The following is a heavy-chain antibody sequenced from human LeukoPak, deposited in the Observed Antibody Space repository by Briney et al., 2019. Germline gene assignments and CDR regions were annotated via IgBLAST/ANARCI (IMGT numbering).Heavy chain of an antibody. D-gene: IGHD4-17*01. CDR2: IYSGGST. J-gene: IGHJ6*02. CDR3: ARDQLDYGDYVYGMDV. V-gene: IGHV3-53*04. Sequence: GGSLRLSCAASGFTVSSNYMSWVRQAPGKGLEWVSVIYSGGSTYYADSVKGRLTISRHNSKNTLYLQMNSLRAEDTAVYYCARDQLDYGDYVYGMDVWGQGTTVTVSS. CDR1: GFTVSSNY.